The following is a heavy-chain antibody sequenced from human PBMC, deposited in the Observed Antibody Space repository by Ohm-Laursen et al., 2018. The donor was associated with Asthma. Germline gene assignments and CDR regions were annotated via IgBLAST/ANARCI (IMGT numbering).Heavy chain of an antibody. J-gene: IGHJ4*02. CDR2: INSDGSST. Sequence: SLRLSCAAPGFTFNSHMMSWVRQAPGKGLVWVSRINSDGSSTSYADSVKGRFTISRDNAKNTLYLQMNSLRAEDTAVYYCARDRVDDYGDYRFDYWGQGTLVTVSS. V-gene: IGHV3-74*01. CDR1: GFTFNSHM. D-gene: IGHD4-17*01. CDR3: ARDRVDDYGDYRFDY.